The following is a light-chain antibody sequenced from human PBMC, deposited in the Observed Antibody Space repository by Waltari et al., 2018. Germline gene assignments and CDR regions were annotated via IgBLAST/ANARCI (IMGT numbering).Light chain of an antibody. CDR3: QKYNNWRT. Sequence: ELVMPHSPSPLSVSPGEIATLSCRASQSVSSNLAWYQKKPGQAPRLLIYGASTRATVLPARFSGSGSGKEFTITNSSLQAEDSAVYYCQKYNNWRTFGQGTKVEIK. CDR1: QSVSSN. CDR2: GAS. J-gene: IGKJ1*01. V-gene: IGKV3-15*01.